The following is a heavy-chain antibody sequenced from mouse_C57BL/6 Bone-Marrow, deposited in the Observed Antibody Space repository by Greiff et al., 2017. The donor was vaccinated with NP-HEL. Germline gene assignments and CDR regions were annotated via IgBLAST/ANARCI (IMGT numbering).Heavy chain of an antibody. CDR1: GFTFSDYY. CDR2: ISNGGGST. J-gene: IGHJ4*01. D-gene: IGHD2-1*01. CDR3: ARRGVRGYAMDY. Sequence: VQLKESGGGLVQPGGSLKLSCAASGFTFSDYYMYWVRQTPEKRLEWVAYISNGGGSTYYPDTVKGRFTISRDNAKNTLYLQMSRLKSEDTAMYYCARRGVRGYAMDYWGQGTSVTVSS. V-gene: IGHV5-12*01.